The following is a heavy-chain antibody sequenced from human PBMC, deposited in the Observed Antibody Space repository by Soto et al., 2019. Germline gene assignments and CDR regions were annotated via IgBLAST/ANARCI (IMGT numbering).Heavy chain of an antibody. CDR1: GFSLSTSGVG. D-gene: IGHD1-1*01. J-gene: IGHJ6*02. CDR2: IYWDDDK. CDR3: ARTPGSYYYYGMDV. V-gene: IGHV2-5*02. Sequence: QITLKESGPTLVKPTQTLTLTCTFSGFSLSTSGVGVGWIRQPPGKALEWLALIYWDDDKRYSPSPKSRLTITKDTSKNQVVLTMTNMDPVDTATYYCARTPGSYYYYGMDVWGQGTTVTVSS.